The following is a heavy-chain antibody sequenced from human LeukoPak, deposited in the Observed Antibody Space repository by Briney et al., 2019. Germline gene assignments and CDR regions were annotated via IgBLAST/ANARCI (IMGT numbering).Heavy chain of an antibody. V-gene: IGHV3-21*01. CDR2: ISGSSYYI. CDR3: AKPRTPFSGHYYAFDY. J-gene: IGHJ4*02. D-gene: IGHD3-22*01. CDR1: GFTFSSYT. Sequence: GSLRLSCAASGFTFSSYTVNWIRQAPGKGLEGVSSISGSSYYIYYADSVRGRFTISRDNAKNSAYLQMNSLRAEDTAVYYCAKPRTPFSGHYYAFDYWGQGTLVTVSS.